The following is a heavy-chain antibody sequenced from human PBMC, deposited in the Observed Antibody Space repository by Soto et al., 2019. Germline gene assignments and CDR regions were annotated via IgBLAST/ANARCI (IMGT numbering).Heavy chain of an antibody. CDR2: IYYSGST. D-gene: IGHD5-12*01. J-gene: IGHJ5*02. CDR3: ARAFGYSGYDYGNNWFDP. V-gene: IGHV4-31*03. Sequence: SETLSLTCTVSGGSISSGGYYWSWIRQHPGKGLEWIGYIYYSGSTYYNPSLKSRVTISVDTSKNQFSLKLSSVTAADTAVYYCARAFGYSGYDYGNNWFDPWGQGTLGTV. CDR1: GGSISSGGYY.